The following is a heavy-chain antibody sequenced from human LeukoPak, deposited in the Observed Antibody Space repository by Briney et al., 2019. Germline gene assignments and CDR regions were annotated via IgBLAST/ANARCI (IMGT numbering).Heavy chain of an antibody. CDR1: GFTFSTYA. Sequence: GGSLRLSCAASGFTFSTYAMSWVRQAPGKGLEWVSGIRGSGDNTYYADSVKGRFTISRDNAKNSLYLQMNSLRAEDTALYYCAGDQLERWKNYYYYMDVWGKGTTVTVSS. V-gene: IGHV3-23*01. J-gene: IGHJ6*03. CDR2: IRGSGDNT. CDR3: AGDQLERWKNYYYYMDV. D-gene: IGHD1-1*01.